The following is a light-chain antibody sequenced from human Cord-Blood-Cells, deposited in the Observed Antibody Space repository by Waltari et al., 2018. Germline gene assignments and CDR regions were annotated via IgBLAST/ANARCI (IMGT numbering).Light chain of an antibody. Sequence: EIVMTQSPATLSVSPGDRATLSCRSSQSVSSNLAWYQQKPGQAPRLLIYGASTRATGIPARCSGSGSGTEFTLTISSLQSEDVAGYYCQQYNNWPYTCGQGTKLEI. CDR3: QQYNNWPYT. CDR2: GAS. J-gene: IGKJ2*01. V-gene: IGKV3-15*01. CDR1: QSVSSN.